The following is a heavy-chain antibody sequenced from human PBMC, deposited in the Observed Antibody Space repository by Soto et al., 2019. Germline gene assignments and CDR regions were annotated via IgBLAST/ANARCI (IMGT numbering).Heavy chain of an antibody. D-gene: IGHD4-4*01. CDR3: ARCEGTTATRRVLEELNFDY. CDR1: GYTFTSYG. J-gene: IGHJ4*02. V-gene: IGHV1-18*01. Sequence: ASVKVSCKASGYTFTSYGISWVRQAPGQGLEWMGWISAYNGNTNYAQKLQGRVTMTTDTSTSTAYMELRSLRSDDTAVYYCARCEGTTATRRVLEELNFDYWGQGTLVTVSS. CDR2: ISAYNGNT.